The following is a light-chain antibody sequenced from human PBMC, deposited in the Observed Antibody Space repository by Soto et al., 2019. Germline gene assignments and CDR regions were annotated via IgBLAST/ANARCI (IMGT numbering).Light chain of an antibody. Sequence: QSVLTQPPSASGSPGQSVPISCTGTSSDVGGYNYVSWFQQHPGKAPKLIIHEVNQRPSGVPDRYSGSKSGNTASLTVSGLQAEDEGTYYCSSYGGYNNVVFGTGTKVTVL. CDR1: SSDVGGYNY. J-gene: IGLJ1*01. V-gene: IGLV2-8*01. CDR2: EVN. CDR3: SSYGGYNNVV.